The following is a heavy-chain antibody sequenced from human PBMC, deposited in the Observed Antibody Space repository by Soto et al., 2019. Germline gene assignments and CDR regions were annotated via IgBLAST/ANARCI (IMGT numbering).Heavy chain of an antibody. J-gene: IGHJ5*02. V-gene: IGHV5-51*01. D-gene: IGHD6-6*01. CDR1: GYSFTSYW. Sequence: GESLKISCKGSGYSFTSYWIGWVRQMPGKGLEWMGIIYPGDSDTRYSPSFQGQVTISADKSISTAYLQWSSLKASDTAMYYCARGRGAARTLGLYNWFDPWGQGTLVTVSS. CDR2: IYPGDSDT. CDR3: ARGRGAARTLGLYNWFDP.